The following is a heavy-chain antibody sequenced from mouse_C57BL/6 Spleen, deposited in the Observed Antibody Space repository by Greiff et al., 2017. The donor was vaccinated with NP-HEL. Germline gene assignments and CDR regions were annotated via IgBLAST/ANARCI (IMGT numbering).Heavy chain of an antibody. D-gene: IGHD1-1*01. V-gene: IGHV2-4*01. CDR2: IWSGGST. CDR3: AKGGITTVPGDY. Sequence: VKLQESGPGLVQPSQSLSITCTVSGFSLTSYGVHWVRQPPGKGLEWLGVIWSGGSTDYNAAFISRLSISKDNSKSQVFFKMNSLQADDTAIYYCAKGGITTVPGDYWGQGTSVTVSS. J-gene: IGHJ4*01. CDR1: GFSLTSYG.